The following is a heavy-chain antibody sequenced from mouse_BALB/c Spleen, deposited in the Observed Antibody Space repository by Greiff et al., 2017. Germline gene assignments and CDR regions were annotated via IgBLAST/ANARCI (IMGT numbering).Heavy chain of an antibody. Sequence: EVKLMESGGGLVQPGGSLKLSCAASGFTFSSYGMSWVRQTPDKRLELVATINSNGGSTYYPDSVKGRFTISRDNAKNTLYLQMSSLKSEDTAMYYCARRGGNYYFDYWGQGTTLTVSS. J-gene: IGHJ2*01. V-gene: IGHV5-6-3*01. CDR1: GFTFSSYG. CDR2: INSNGGST. CDR3: ARRGGNYYFDY. D-gene: IGHD2-1*01.